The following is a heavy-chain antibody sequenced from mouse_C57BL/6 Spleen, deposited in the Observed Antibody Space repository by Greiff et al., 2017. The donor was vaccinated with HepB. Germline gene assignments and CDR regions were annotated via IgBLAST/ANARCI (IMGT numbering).Heavy chain of an antibody. CDR2: INPNNGGT. CDR1: GYTFTDYN. CDR3: ARGGYYWYFDV. J-gene: IGHJ1*03. V-gene: IGHV1-18*01. D-gene: IGHD2-2*01. Sequence: VQLQQSGPELVKPGASVKIPCKASGYTFTDYNMDWVKQSHGKSLEWIGDINPNNGGTIYNQKFKGKATLTVDKSSSTAYMELRSLTSEDTAVYYCARGGYYWYFDVWGTVTTVTVSS.